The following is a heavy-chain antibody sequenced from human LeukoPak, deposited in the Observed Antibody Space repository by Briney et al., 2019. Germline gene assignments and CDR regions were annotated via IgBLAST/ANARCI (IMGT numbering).Heavy chain of an antibody. CDR1: GGSISSYY. D-gene: IGHD3-3*01. V-gene: IGHV4-59*08. J-gene: IGHJ4*02. Sequence: ASETLSLTCTVSGGSISSYYWSWIRQPPGKGLEWIGYIYYSGSTNYNPSLQSRVTISVDTSKNQFSLKLSSVTATDTAVYYCASGWRGREIPDYWGQGTLVTVSS. CDR3: ASGWRGREIPDY. CDR2: IYYSGST.